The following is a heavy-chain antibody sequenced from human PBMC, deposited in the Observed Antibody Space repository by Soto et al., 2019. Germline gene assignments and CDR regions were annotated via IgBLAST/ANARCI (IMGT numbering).Heavy chain of an antibody. V-gene: IGHV4-39*01. J-gene: IGHJ4*02. CDR1: GGSMSSSSYY. CDR2: MYFSGFYSGST. Sequence: SETLSLTCTVSGGSMSSSSYYWGWIRQPPGKGLEWIANMYFSGFYSGSTSYNPSLKSRVTISVDTSKNQFSLQVSSVTAADTAVYYCARGFDILTFGFCLDYWGQGTLVTVPQ. CDR3: ARGFDILTFGFCLDY. D-gene: IGHD3-9*01.